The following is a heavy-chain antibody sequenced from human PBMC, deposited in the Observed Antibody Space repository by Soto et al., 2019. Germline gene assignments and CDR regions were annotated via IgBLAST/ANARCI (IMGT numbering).Heavy chain of an antibody. V-gene: IGHV4-30-4*02. CDR1: GGSISSGDYS. CDR2: IYNSGIT. Sequence: KPSDTLSLTCTVSGGSISSGDYSWCWVRQSPGKGLEWIGHIYNSGITYYNPSLKSRVVISIDTSRNQFSLRLNSLTAADMAVYFFATGVTVFGMLSRVWFDAWGQRTVATVSS. D-gene: IGHD3-3*01. J-gene: IGHJ5*02. CDR3: ATGVTVFGMLSRVWFDA.